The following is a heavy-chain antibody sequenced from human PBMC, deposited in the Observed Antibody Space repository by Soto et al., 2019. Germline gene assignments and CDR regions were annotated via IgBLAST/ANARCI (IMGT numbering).Heavy chain of an antibody. V-gene: IGHV4-30-2*01. CDR3: ASRLGYGYAMDV. J-gene: IGHJ6*02. CDR1: GGSISSGGYS. D-gene: IGHD5-18*01. Sequence: SETLSLTCAVSGGSISSGGYSWSWIRQPPGKGLEWIGYIYHSGSTYYNPSLKSRVTISVDRSKNQFSLKLSSVTAVDTALYYCASRLGYGYAMDVWGQGTTVTVSS. CDR2: IYHSGST.